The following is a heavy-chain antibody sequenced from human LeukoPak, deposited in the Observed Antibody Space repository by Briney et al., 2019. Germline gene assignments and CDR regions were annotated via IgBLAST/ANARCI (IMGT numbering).Heavy chain of an antibody. V-gene: IGHV3-21*01. CDR2: ISSSRSYI. J-gene: IGHJ6*04. Sequence: GGSLRLSCEASGFTFRSYSMNWVRQAPGKGLEWVSSISSSRSYIYYADSVKGRFTISRDNAENSLYLQMNSLRAEDTAVYYCARRGYYYGYDVWGKGTTVTISS. CDR3: ARRGYYYGYDV. CDR1: GFTFRSYS. D-gene: IGHD3-10*01.